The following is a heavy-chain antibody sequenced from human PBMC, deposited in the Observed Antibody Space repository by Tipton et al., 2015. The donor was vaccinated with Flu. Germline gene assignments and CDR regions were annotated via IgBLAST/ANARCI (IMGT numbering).Heavy chain of an antibody. D-gene: IGHD2-8*01. J-gene: IGHJ4*02. Sequence: QLVQSGAEVKKPGESLKISCKGSGTNYWIAWVRQMSGKGLEWMRIIYPENSETRYSPSFQGQVTISADKSISTAYLQWSSLKVSDSALYYCAREGNGALDYWGQGTLVTVSS. CDR1: GTNYW. V-gene: IGHV5-51*01. CDR2: IYPENSET. CDR3: AREGNGALDY.